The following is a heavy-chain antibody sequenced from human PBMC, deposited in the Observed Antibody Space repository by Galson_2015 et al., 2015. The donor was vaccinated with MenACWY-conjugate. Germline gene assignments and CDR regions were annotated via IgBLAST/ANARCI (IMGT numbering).Heavy chain of an antibody. D-gene: IGHD2/OR15-2a*01. CDR3: VREMSVINSDGFDI. CDR1: GLTFSDHY. V-gene: IGHV3-72*01. CDR2: SRNKARSYTT. Sequence: SLRLSCAASGLTFSDHYIDWVRQAPGKGLEWVGRSRNKARSYTTEYAASVRGRFTISRDESKNSLHLQMNSLKTEDTAVYYCVREMSVINSDGFDIWGQGTMVTVSA. J-gene: IGHJ3*02.